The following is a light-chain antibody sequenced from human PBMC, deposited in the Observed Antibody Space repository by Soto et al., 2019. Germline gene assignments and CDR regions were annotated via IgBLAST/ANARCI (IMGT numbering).Light chain of an antibody. Sequence: DIQMTQSPSTLSASVGDRVTITCRASQSISKWLAWYQQKPGKAPKVLIFDASTLESGVPARFSGSGSGTEFTLTISSLQPDDFETYYCHQYNNYLTWTFGQGTKVEI. CDR2: DAS. CDR1: QSISKW. J-gene: IGKJ1*01. V-gene: IGKV1-5*01. CDR3: HQYNNYLTWT.